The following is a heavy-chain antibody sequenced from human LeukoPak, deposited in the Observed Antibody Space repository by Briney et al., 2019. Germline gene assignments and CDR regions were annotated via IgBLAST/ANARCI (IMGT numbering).Heavy chain of an antibody. J-gene: IGHJ4*02. D-gene: IGHD3-22*01. Sequence: PSETLSLTCAVSGYSISSGYYWGWIRQPPGKGLEWIGSIYHSGSTYYNPSLKSRVTISVDTSKNQFSLKLSSVTAADTAVYYCARHRYYYDSSGYPMGNYSDYWGQGTLVTVSS. V-gene: IGHV4-38-2*01. CDR2: IYHSGST. CDR1: GYSISSGYY. CDR3: ARHRYYYDSSGYPMGNYSDY.